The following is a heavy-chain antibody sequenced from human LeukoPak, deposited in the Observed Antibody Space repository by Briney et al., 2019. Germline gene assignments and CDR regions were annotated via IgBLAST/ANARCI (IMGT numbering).Heavy chain of an antibody. CDR3: ARRDVPAADAYYYYYMDV. CDR2: VAPSGKT. D-gene: IGHD2-2*01. CDR1: GDSISPYY. Sequence: SETLSLTCAVSGDSISPYYWSWIRQSAGKGLEWIGRVAPSGKTYYNLSLKSRLTMSLDTSTNQFSLKLSSVTAADTAVYYCARRDVPAADAYYYYYMDVWGKGTTVTISS. J-gene: IGHJ6*03. V-gene: IGHV4-4*07.